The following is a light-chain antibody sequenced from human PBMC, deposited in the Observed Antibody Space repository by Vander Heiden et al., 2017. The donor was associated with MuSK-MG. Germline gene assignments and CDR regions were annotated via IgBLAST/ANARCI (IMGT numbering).Light chain of an antibody. Sequence: SVVTQPPSLSVAPGKTASITCGGDNIQAASVHWYQQRPGQAPVLIIYYDRDRPSGIPERFSGSNSGNTATLTISRVEAGDEADYYCQLWDSATDQAVFGGGTKLTVL. J-gene: IGLJ2*01. CDR3: QLWDSATDQAV. V-gene: IGLV3-21*04. CDR1: NIQAAS. CDR2: YDR.